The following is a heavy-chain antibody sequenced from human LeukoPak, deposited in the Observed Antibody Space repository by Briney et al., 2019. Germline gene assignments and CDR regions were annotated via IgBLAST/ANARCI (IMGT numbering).Heavy chain of an antibody. Sequence: GESLKISCKSFGYSFTKYWIAWVRQTPGKGLEWMGIIYPGDSDTRYSPSFQGQVTISADKSISTAYLQWSSLKASDTAMYYCASPIGYCSGGSCYRYWGQGTLVTVSS. CDR2: IYPGDSDT. CDR3: ASPIGYCSGGSCYRY. D-gene: IGHD2-15*01. J-gene: IGHJ4*02. V-gene: IGHV5-51*01. CDR1: GYSFTKYW.